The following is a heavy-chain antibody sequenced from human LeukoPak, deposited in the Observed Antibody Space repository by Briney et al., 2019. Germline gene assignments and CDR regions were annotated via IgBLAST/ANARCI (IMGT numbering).Heavy chain of an antibody. V-gene: IGHV3-74*01. Sequence: GGPLRLSCAASRFTFSSYWMHWVRQAPGKGLVWVSRINSDGSATAYADSVKGRFTISRDNAENTLYLQMNSLRAEDTAVYYCARGTAGYHSSYFDYWGQGTLVTVSS. D-gene: IGHD3-16*02. CDR2: INSDGSAT. CDR1: RFTFSSYW. J-gene: IGHJ4*02. CDR3: ARGTAGYHSSYFDY.